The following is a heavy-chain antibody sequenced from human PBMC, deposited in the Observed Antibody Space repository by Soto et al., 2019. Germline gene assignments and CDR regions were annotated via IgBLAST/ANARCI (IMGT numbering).Heavy chain of an antibody. V-gene: IGHV3-49*03. J-gene: IGHJ4*02. D-gene: IGHD1-26*01. Sequence: PGESLRLSCTASGFTFGDYAMSWFRQAPGKGLEWVGFIRSKAYGGTTEYAASVKGRFTISRDDSKSIAYLQMNSLKTEDTAVYYCTRDSSGSYWLYYFDYWGQGTLVTVSS. CDR2: IRSKAYGGTT. CDR1: GFTFGDYA. CDR3: TRDSSGSYWLYYFDY.